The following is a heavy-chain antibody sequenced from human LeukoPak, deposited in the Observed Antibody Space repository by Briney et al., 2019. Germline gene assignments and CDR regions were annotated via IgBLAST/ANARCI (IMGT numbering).Heavy chain of an antibody. CDR2: IYYRGST. V-gene: IGHV4-39*01. J-gene: IGHJ3*02. Sequence: SETLSLTCSVSGGSISSSGYYWGWIRQPPGKGLEWIGSIYYRGSTYYNPSLKSRVTMSVDTSKNQFSLKLSSVTAADTAVYYCASTGYSYAVNEIHAFDIWGQGTMVTVSS. CDR1: GGSISSSGYY. CDR3: ASTGYSYAVNEIHAFDI. D-gene: IGHD5-18*01.